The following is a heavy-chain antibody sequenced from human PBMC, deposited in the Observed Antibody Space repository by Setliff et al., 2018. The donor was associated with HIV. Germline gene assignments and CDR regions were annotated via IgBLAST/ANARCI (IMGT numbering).Heavy chain of an antibody. CDR1: GFTFNSYW. Sequence: GGSLRLSCAASGFTFNSYWMYWVRQAPGKGLVCVSRVNNDGTVTIYADSVKGRFTISRDNAKNSMDLQMNSLRAEDTAIYYCARKLRPGHGVDVWGQGTTVTVSS. CDR3: ARKLRPGHGVDV. D-gene: IGHD3-10*01. J-gene: IGHJ6*02. V-gene: IGHV3-74*01. CDR2: VNNDGTVT.